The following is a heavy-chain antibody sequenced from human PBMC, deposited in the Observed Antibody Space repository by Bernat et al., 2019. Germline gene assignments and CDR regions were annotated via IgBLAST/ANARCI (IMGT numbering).Heavy chain of an antibody. Sequence: EVQLVESGGGVVQPGGSLRLSCAASGFTFDDYAMHWVRQAPGKGLEWVSLIRGDGGSTYYADSVKGRFTISRDNSRNSLYLQMNSLRTEDTALYYCAKDIRDFWSGYGGDNWFDPWGQGTLVTVSS. J-gene: IGHJ5*02. D-gene: IGHD3-3*01. CDR3: AKDIRDFWSGYGGDNWFDP. CDR1: GFTFDDYA. CDR2: IRGDGGST. V-gene: IGHV3-43*02.